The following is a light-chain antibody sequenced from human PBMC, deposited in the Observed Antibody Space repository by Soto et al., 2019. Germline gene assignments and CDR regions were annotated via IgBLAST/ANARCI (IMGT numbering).Light chain of an antibody. CDR3: QQYHNWPPQYT. V-gene: IGKV3-15*01. CDR1: QTVASN. CDR2: GAS. J-gene: IGKJ2*01. Sequence: EIVMTQSPASLSVSPGEGATLSCRASQTVASNLAWYQQKPGQGPRLLIHGASTRATGVPARFSGSGSGTDFNLTISSLQSEDFAVYYCQQYHNWPPQYTFGQGTKLQTK.